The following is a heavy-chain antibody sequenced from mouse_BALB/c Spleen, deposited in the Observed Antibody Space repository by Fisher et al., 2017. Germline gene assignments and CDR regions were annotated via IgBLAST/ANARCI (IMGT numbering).Heavy chain of an antibody. V-gene: IGHV1-26*01. Sequence: KFKGKATLTVDNSSSTAYMELRSLTSEDSAVYYCARVDDYKRDYYAMDYWGQGTSVTVSS. D-gene: IGHD2-4*01. J-gene: IGHJ4*01. CDR3: ARVDDYKRDYYAMDY.